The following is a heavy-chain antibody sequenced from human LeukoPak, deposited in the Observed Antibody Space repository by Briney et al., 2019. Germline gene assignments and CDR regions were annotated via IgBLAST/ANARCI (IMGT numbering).Heavy chain of an antibody. CDR1: GFTITNNW. CDR3: AIVFKGSSLQDY. Sequence: PGGSLRLSCTVSGFTITNNWMYWVRQAPGRGLVWVSRIKMDERSAVYADSVKGRFIISRDNAKNTVYLQMNSLRADDTAVYYCAIVFKGSSLQDYWGQGTLVTVSS. V-gene: IGHV3-74*03. D-gene: IGHD3-10*01. CDR2: IKMDERSA. J-gene: IGHJ4*02.